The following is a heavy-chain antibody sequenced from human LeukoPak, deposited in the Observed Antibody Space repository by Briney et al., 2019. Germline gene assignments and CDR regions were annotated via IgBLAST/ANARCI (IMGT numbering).Heavy chain of an antibody. D-gene: IGHD1-26*01. V-gene: IGHV3-23*01. J-gene: IGHJ4*02. CDR3: AKYGPQDSGSSHFDY. CDR2: FRDSGSST. Sequence: GGSLRLSCAASGFTFSSYAMSWRRKAPGKGQEWVSAFRDSGSSTHYAYSVKGRFTTSRDNSKNTLFLQMNSLRAEDTAIYYCAKYGPQDSGSSHFDYWGQGALVTVSS. CDR1: GFTFSSYA.